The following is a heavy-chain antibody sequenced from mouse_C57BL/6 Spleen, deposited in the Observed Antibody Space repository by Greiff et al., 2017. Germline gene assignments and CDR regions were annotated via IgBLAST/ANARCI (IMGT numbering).Heavy chain of an antibody. Sequence: EVQRVESGGGLVKPGGSLKLSCAASGFTFSSYAMSWVRQTPEKRLEWVATMSDGGSYTYYPDNVKGRFTISRDNAKNNLYLKMSHLKSEDTAMYYCAREGEVLLRYYFDCWGQGTTLTVSS. J-gene: IGHJ2*01. CDR2: MSDGGSYT. CDR3: AREGEVLLRYYFDC. D-gene: IGHD1-1*01. CDR1: GFTFSSYA. V-gene: IGHV5-4*01.